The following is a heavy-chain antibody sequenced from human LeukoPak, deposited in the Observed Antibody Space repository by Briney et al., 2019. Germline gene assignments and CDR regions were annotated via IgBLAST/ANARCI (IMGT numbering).Heavy chain of an antibody. CDR3: ARDGGFGELLYFDY. J-gene: IGHJ4*02. CDR2: INPNSGGT. Sequence: ASVKVSCKASGYTFTGYYMHWVRQAPGQGLEWMGWINPNSGGTNYAQKFQGRVTMTRDTSISTAYMELSRLRSDDTAVYYCARDGGFGELLYFDYWGQGTLVTVSS. V-gene: IGHV1-2*02. CDR1: GYTFTGYY. D-gene: IGHD3-10*01.